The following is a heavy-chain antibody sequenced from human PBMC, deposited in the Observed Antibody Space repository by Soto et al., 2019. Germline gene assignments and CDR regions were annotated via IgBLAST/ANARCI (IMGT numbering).Heavy chain of an antibody. V-gene: IGHV3-30*18. CDR1: GFTFSDYG. CDR2: ISYDGSNK. J-gene: IGHJ6*02. CDR3: AKDRDSGSYSRTAGMDV. D-gene: IGHD1-26*01. Sequence: GRSLRLSCAASGFTFSDYGMHWVRQATGKGLEWLAVISYDGSNKYYADSVKGRFTISSDNSKNTLYLQMNSLRAEDTAVYYCAKDRDSGSYSRTAGMDVWGQGTTVTVSS.